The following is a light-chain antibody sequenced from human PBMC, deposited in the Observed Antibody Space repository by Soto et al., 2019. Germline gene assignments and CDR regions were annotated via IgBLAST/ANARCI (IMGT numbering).Light chain of an antibody. CDR3: QRKWS. CDR1: QSVSTN. Sequence: EIVMTQSPAILSVSPGERATLSCRASQSVSTNVAWYQQKPGQAPRLLIFGASSRATGIPARFSGSGSGTEFTLTISGLQSEDFGVYSCQRKWSFGQGNKVEMK. V-gene: IGKV3-15*01. J-gene: IGKJ1*01. CDR2: GAS.